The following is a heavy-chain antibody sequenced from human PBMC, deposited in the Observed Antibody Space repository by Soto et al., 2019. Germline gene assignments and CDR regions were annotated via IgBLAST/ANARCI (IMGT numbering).Heavy chain of an antibody. V-gene: IGHV4-38-2*01. CDR2: IYHSGST. CDR1: GYSISSGYY. Sequence: SETLSLTCAVSGYSISSGYYWGWIRQPPGKGLEWIGSIYHSGSTYYNPSLKSRVTISVDTSKNQFSLKLSSVTAADTAVYCCARADGRRYYGSGSHYNIWGQGTLVTVYS. J-gene: IGHJ4*02. CDR3: ARADGRRYYGSGSHYNI. D-gene: IGHD3-10*01.